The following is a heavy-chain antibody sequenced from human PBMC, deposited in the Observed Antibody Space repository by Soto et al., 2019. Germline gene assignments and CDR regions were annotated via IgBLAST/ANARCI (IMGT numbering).Heavy chain of an antibody. Sequence: SPTLSLTCAISGDSVSSNSAAWNWIRQSPSRGLEWLGRTYYRSKWYNDYAVSVKSRITINPDTSKNQFSLQLNSVTPEDTAVYYCARVVVAATSGYNWFDPWGQGTLVTVSS. V-gene: IGHV6-1*01. CDR1: GDSVSSNSAA. D-gene: IGHD2-15*01. J-gene: IGHJ5*02. CDR3: ARVVVAATSGYNWFDP. CDR2: TYYRSKWYN.